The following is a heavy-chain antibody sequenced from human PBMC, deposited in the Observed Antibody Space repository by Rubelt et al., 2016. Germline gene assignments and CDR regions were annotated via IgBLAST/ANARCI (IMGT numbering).Heavy chain of an antibody. CDR1: GFTFSSYA. J-gene: IGHJ4*02. Sequence: QVQLVESGGGVVQPGRSLRLSCAASGFTFSSYAMHWVRQAPGKGLEWVAVISYDGSNKYYADSVKGRFTISRGNSKNTLYLQMNSLRAEDTAVYYCAKDRPWGTMVRGNLKPFGYWGQGTLVTVSS. V-gene: IGHV3-30*04. CDR2: ISYDGSNK. D-gene: IGHD3-10*01. CDR3: AKDRPWGTMVRGNLKPFGY.